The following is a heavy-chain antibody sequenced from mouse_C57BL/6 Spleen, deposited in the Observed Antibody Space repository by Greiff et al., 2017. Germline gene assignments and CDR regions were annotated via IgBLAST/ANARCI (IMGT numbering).Heavy chain of an antibody. CDR1: GFTFSSYT. V-gene: IGHV5-9*01. CDR2: ISGGGGNT. J-gene: IGHJ2*01. CDR3: ARHPYYGSLDY. Sequence: EVKVVESGGGLVKPGGSLKLSCAASGFTFSSYTMSWVRQTPEKRLAWVATISGGGGNTYYPDSVKGRFTISRDNAKNTLYLQMSSLRSEDTALYYCARHPYYGSLDYWGQGTTLTVSS. D-gene: IGHD1-1*01.